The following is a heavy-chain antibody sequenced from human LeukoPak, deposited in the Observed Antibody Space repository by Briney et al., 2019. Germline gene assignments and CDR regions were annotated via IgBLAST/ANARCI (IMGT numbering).Heavy chain of an antibody. V-gene: IGHV1-69*13. Sequence: SVKVSCKASGGTFSSYAISWVRQAPGQGLEWMRGIIPIFGTANYAQKFQGRVTITADESTSTAYMELSSLRSEDTAVYYCASKIGDPDAFDIWGQGTMVTVSS. D-gene: IGHD2/OR15-2a*01. CDR3: ASKIGDPDAFDI. CDR1: GGTFSSYA. CDR2: IIPIFGTA. J-gene: IGHJ3*02.